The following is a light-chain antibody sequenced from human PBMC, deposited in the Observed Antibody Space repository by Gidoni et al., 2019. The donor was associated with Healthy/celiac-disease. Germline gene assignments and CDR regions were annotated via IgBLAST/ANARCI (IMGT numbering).Light chain of an antibody. CDR2: WAS. CDR3: QQYFSTPYT. V-gene: IGKV4-1*01. J-gene: IGKJ2*01. Sequence: DIVITQSPDPLAVALGERATINCKSSQSVFYSSNNKNYLAWYQQKPGQPPKLLIYWASTRESGVPDRFSGSGSGTDFTLTISSLQAEDVAVYYCQQYFSTPYTFXQXTKLEIK. CDR1: QSVFYSSNNKNY.